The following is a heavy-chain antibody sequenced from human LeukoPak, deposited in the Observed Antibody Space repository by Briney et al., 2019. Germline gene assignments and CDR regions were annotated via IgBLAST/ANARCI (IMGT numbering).Heavy chain of an antibody. D-gene: IGHD5-24*01. V-gene: IGHV3-7*01. CDR3: ARDVENGYNANPFDY. Sequence: GGSLRLSCAASGFTFSSYWMSWVRQAPGKGLEWVANIKQDGSEKYYVDSVKGRFTISRDNAKNSLYLQMNSLRAEDTAVYYCARDVENGYNANPFDYWGPGTLVTVSS. CDR2: IKQDGSEK. CDR1: GFTFSSYW. J-gene: IGHJ4*02.